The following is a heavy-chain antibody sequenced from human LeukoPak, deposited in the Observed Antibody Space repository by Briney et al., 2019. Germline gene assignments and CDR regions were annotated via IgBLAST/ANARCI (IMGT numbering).Heavy chain of an antibody. CDR2: IHNSGST. CDR1: GGSISGYY. J-gene: IGHJ4*02. CDR3: ARLVGPTRIDF. V-gene: IGHV4-4*09. D-gene: IGHD1-26*01. Sequence: SETLSLTCTVSGGSISGYYWNWIRQPPGKGLEWIGYIHNSGSTNFNPSLKSRVTLSVDRAKNQFSLKLASVTAADTAVYYCARLVGPTRIDFWGQGTLVTASP.